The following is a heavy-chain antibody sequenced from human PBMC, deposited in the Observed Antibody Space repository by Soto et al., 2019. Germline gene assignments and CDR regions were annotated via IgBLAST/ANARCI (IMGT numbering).Heavy chain of an antibody. CDR2: IYYSGST. D-gene: IGHD6-13*01. CDR3: ARSSSWYKTWFDP. V-gene: IGHV4-30-4*01. J-gene: IGHJ5*02. Sequence: SETLSLTCTVSGGSISSGDYYWSWIRQPPGKGLEWIGYIYYSGSTYYNPSLKSRVTISVDTSKNQFSLKLSSVTAADTAVYYCARSSSWYKTWFDPWGQGTLVTVSS. CDR1: GGSISSGDYY.